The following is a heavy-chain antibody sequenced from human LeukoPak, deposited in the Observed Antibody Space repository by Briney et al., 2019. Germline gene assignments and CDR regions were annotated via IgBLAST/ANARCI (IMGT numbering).Heavy chain of an antibody. CDR1: GGSFSGYY. J-gene: IGHJ4*02. CDR2: INHSGST. CDR3: ARVGGSGSYSLDY. Sequence: SETLSLTCAVYGGSFSGYYWSWIRQPPGKGLEWIGEINHSGSTNYNPSLKSRVTISVDTSKNQFSLKLSSVTAADTAVYYCARVGGSGSYSLDYWGQGTLVTVSS. D-gene: IGHD3-10*01. V-gene: IGHV4-34*01.